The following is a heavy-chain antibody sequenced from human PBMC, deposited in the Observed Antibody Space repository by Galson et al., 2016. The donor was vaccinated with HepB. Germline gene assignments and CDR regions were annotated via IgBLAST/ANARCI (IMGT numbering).Heavy chain of an antibody. D-gene: IGHD2-21*02. CDR2: ISYDANNR. J-gene: IGHJ3*02. V-gene: IGHV3-30*03. CDR3: ARDRDCGGDCYWVAALDI. Sequence: SLRLSCAASGFSFVIYGMHWVRQAPGKGLEWVASISYDANNRYYSQSVLGRFAISRDNSKNTLYLQMNSLRAEDTAVYYCARDRDCGGDCYWVAALDIWGQGTMVTVSS. CDR1: GFSFVIYG.